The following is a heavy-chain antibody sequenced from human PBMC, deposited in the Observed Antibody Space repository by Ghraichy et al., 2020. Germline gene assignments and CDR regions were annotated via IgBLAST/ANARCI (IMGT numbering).Heavy chain of an antibody. Sequence: GGSLRLSCAASGFTFSSYAMSWVRQAPGKGLEWVSAISGSGGSTYYADSVKGRFTISRDNSKNTLYLQMNSLRAEDTAVYYCAKDNLQSGGMLGIYGMDVWGQGTTVTVSS. CDR3: AKDNLQSGGMLGIYGMDV. V-gene: IGHV3-23*01. CDR2: ISGSGGST. CDR1: GFTFSSYA. J-gene: IGHJ6*02. D-gene: IGHD3-10*02.